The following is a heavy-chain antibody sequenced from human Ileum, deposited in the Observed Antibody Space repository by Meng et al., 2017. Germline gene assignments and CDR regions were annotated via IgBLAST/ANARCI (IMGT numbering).Heavy chain of an antibody. CDR2: AST. CDR1: GASVTTSHYQ. J-gene: IGHJ4*02. CDR3: ARDHWGSLDY. D-gene: IGHD7-27*01. Sequence: QVQLRGSGPGLVRPSETLSLTCTVSGASVTTSHYQWGRIRQPPGKGLEWIGYASTNYNPSLKSRLTISLDTSKNQVSLKLTSVTAADTAVYYCARDHWGSLDYWGQGILVTVAS. V-gene: IGHV4-61*01.